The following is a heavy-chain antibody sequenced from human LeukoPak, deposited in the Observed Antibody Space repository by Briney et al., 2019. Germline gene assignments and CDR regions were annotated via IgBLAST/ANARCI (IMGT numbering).Heavy chain of an antibody. V-gene: IGHV4-34*01. CDR1: GGSFSGYY. J-gene: IGHJ4*02. CDR2: INHSGST. Sequence: SETLSLTCAVYGGSFSGYYWSWIRPPPGKGLEWIGEINHSGSTNYNPCLKSRVTISVDTSKNQFSLKLSSVTAADTAVYYCARFFFRRVEPDYWGQGTLVTVSS. CDR3: ARFFFRRVEPDY. D-gene: IGHD6-13*01.